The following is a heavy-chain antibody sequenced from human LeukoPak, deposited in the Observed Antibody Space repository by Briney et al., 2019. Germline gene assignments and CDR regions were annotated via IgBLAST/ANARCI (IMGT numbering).Heavy chain of an antibody. CDR1: GFMFNNDV. Sequence: GGSLRLSCAASGFMFNNDVMSWVRQAPGKGLEWVSGVTGRGDATYYADSVKGRFSISRDNSKNTLYLQMNNLRAEDTAVYYCVPSGAVTRAGGYWGQGTLVTVSS. CDR3: VPSGAVTRAGGY. D-gene: IGHD3-16*01. J-gene: IGHJ4*02. V-gene: IGHV3-23*01. CDR2: VTGRGDAT.